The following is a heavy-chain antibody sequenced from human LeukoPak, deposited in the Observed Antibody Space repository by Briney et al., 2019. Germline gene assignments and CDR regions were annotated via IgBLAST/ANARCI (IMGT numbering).Heavy chain of an antibody. CDR3: AIGGDSSTSCYRCFEY. CDR1: GGSISSYY. CDR2: IYSSGST. J-gene: IGHJ4*02. Sequence: SETLSLTCTVSGGSISSYYWSWIRQPAGKGLEWIGRIYSSGSTNYNPSLKNRVTMSVDTSKNQFSLKLSSVTAADTAMYYCAIGGDSSTSCYRCFEYWGQGTLVTVSS. D-gene: IGHD2-2*02. V-gene: IGHV4-4*07.